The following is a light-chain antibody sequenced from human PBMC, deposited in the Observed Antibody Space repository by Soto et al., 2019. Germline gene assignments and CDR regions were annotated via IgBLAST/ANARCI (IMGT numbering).Light chain of an antibody. CDR3: QQYNNWPPIT. CDR1: QGVSSRY. V-gene: IGKV3-20*01. CDR2: GAS. Sequence: EIVLTQSPGTMSLSPGERATLSCRASQGVSSRYLAWYQQKPGQAPRLLIYGASSRATGIPDRFSVSGSGTEFTLTISSLQSEDFAVYYCQQYNNWPPITFGQGTRLEIK. J-gene: IGKJ5*01.